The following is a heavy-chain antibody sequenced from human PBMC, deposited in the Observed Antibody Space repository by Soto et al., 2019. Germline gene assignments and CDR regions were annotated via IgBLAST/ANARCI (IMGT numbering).Heavy chain of an antibody. D-gene: IGHD6-19*01. Sequence: QVQLVESGGGVVQPGRSLRLSCAASGFTFSSFGMHWVCQVPGKGLEWVALISYDGSKKYYADSVKGRFTISRDKSKNTLYPQMNSLRVADTAVYYCAKDRGWSSADLDYWGQGTLVTVSS. CDR2: ISYDGSKK. V-gene: IGHV3-30*18. J-gene: IGHJ4*02. CDR1: GFTFSSFG. CDR3: AKDRGWSSADLDY.